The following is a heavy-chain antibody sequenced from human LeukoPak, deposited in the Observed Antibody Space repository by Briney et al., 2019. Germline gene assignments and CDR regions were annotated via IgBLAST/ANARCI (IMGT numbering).Heavy chain of an antibody. CDR1: GFTFTCYS. CDR3: AKGGKWDVTPFDY. CDR2: ISGGGGST. D-gene: IGHD1-26*01. J-gene: IGHJ4*02. Sequence: GGSLRLSCAASGFTFTCYSMNWVRQAPGKGLEWVSTISGGGGSTYYADSVKGRFTISRDNSKNTLYLQVNSLRAEDTAVYYCAKGGKWDVTPFDYWGQGTLVTVSS. V-gene: IGHV3-23*01.